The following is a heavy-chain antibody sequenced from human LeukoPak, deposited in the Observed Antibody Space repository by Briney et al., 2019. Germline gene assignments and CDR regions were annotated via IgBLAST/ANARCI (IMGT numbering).Heavy chain of an antibody. D-gene: IGHD5-18*01. CDR2: IYYSGST. V-gene: IGHV4-59*08. Sequence: SETLSLTCTVSGGSISSYYWSWIRQPPGKGLEWIGYIYYSGSTNYNPSLKSRDTISVDTSKNQFSLKLRSVTAADTAVYYCARLSYSYGCFDYWGQGNLVTVSS. J-gene: IGHJ4*02. CDR3: ARLSYSYGCFDY. CDR1: GGSISSYY.